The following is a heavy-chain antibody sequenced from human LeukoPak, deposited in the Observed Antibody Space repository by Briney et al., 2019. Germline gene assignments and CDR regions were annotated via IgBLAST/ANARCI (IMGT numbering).Heavy chain of an antibody. V-gene: IGHV3-48*02. J-gene: IGHJ1*01. CDR1: GFTFSSYS. CDR3: AKDLEDCSSTSCYPEYFQH. Sequence: PGGSLRLSCAASGFTFSSYSMNWVRQAPGKGLEWVSYISSSSSTIYYADSVKGRFTISRDNAKNSLYLQMNSLRDEDTAVYYCAKDLEDCSSTSCYPEYFQHWGQGTLVTVSS. CDR2: ISSSSSTI. D-gene: IGHD2-2*01.